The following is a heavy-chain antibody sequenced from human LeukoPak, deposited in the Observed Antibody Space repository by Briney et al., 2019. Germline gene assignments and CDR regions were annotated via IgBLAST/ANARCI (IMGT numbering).Heavy chain of an antibody. J-gene: IGHJ6*02. CDR3: ARVWDIGYSSSSGPYYYGMDV. CDR2: IIPVFGTA. D-gene: IGHD6-6*01. CDR1: GGTFSSYG. V-gene: IGHV1-69*13. Sequence: SVKVSCKASGGTFSSYGISWVRQAPGQGPEWMGGIIPVFGTANNAQKFQGRVTITADESTSTAYMELSSLRSEDTAVYYCARVWDIGYSSSSGPYYYGMDVWGQGTTVTVSS.